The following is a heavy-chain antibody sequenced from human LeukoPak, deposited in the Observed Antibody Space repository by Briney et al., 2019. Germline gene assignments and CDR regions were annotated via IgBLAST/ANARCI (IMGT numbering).Heavy chain of an antibody. D-gene: IGHD3-22*01. CDR1: GFTFSNFA. CDR2: ISGSGADT. J-gene: IGHJ4*02. V-gene: IGHV3-21*01. Sequence: PGGSLRLSCTTSGFTFSNFAMSWVRQAPGEGLGWVSIISGSGADTFYTDSVKGRFTISRDNAKNSLYLQMNSLRAEDTAVYYCARDGWLLPKEAFDYWGQGTLVTVSS. CDR3: ARDGWLLPKEAFDY.